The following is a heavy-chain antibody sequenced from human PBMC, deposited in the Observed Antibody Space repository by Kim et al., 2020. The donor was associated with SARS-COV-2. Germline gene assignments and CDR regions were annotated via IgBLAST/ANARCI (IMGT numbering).Heavy chain of an antibody. J-gene: IGHJ4*02. Sequence: GGSLRLSCAASGFTFSSYEMNWVRQAPGKGLEWVSYISSGGSTIYYADSVKGRFTISRDNAKNSLYLQMNSLRAEDTAVYYCARADYDFWSGGDYWGQGTLVTVSS. D-gene: IGHD3-3*01. CDR3: ARADYDFWSGGDY. CDR1: GFTFSSYE. V-gene: IGHV3-48*03. CDR2: ISSGGSTI.